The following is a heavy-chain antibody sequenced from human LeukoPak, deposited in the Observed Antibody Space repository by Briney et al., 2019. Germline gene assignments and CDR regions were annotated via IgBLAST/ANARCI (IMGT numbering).Heavy chain of an antibody. CDR1: GGSFSGYY. D-gene: IGHD2-15*01. Sequence: PSETLSLTCAVYGGSFSGYYWSWIRQPPGKGLEWIGEINHSGSTNYNPSLKSRVTISVDTSKNQFSLKLSSVTAADTAVYYCARTVQSVVVVAATPDIIDYWGQGTLVTVSS. CDR2: INHSGST. V-gene: IGHV4-34*01. CDR3: ARTVQSVVVVAATPDIIDY. J-gene: IGHJ4*02.